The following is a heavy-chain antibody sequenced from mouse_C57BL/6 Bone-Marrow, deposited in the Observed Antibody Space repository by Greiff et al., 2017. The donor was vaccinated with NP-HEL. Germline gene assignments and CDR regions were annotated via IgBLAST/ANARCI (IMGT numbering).Heavy chain of an antibody. CDR2: IDPSDSYT. CDR3: AIEPSSNWANY. J-gene: IGHJ2*01. Sequence: VQLQQPGAELVRPGTSVKLSCKASGYTFTSYWMHWVKQRPGQGLEWIGVIDPSDSYTNYNQKFKGKATLTVDKSSSTAYMQLSSLTSEDSAVYYCAIEPSSNWANYWGQGTTLTVSS. CDR1: GYTFTSYW. D-gene: IGHD4-1*01. V-gene: IGHV1-59*01.